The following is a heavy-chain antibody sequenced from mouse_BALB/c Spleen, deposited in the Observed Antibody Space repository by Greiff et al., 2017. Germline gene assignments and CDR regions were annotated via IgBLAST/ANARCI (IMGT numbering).Heavy chain of an antibody. J-gene: IGHJ4*01. CDR1: GFSFSRYS. CDR2: IWGGGST. V-gene: IGHV2-6-4*01. CDR3: GGEGAMDY. Sequence: QVQLKESGPGLVAPSQSLSITCTVSGFSFSRYSVHWVRQPPGKGLEWLGMIWGGGSTDYNSALKSRLSISKDNSKSQVFLKMSSLQTADTAMYYYGGEGAMDYWGQGTSVTVSS.